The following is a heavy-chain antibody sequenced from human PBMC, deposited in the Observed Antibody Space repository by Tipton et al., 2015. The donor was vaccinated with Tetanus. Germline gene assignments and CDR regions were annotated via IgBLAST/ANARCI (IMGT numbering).Heavy chain of an antibody. CDR3: ARGGTMDY. D-gene: IGHD1-1*01. J-gene: IGHJ4*02. Sequence: KLQGRITMTTDTSTNTAYMELRSLTSDDTAVYYCARGGTMDYWGQGTLVTVSA. V-gene: IGHV1-18*01.